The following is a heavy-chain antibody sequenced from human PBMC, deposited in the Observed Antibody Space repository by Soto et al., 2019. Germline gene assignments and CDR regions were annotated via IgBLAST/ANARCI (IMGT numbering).Heavy chain of an antibody. D-gene: IGHD1-26*01. J-gene: IGHJ5*02. CDR3: ARDRHAGFTHYFDP. CDR2: IYHGGTT. CDR1: GYSISSGSY. Sequence: SETLSLTCTVFGYSISSGSYWAWIRQPPGKGPEWLASIYHGGTTFYNSSLKSRITISVDTPNNHCSLKLTAVTAADTAVYYSARDRHAGFTHYFDPGGQGTLVTVYS. V-gene: IGHV4-38-2*02.